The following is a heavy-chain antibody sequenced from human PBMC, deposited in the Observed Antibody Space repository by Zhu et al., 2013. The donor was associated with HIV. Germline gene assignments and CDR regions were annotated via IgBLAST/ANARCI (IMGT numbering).Heavy chain of an antibody. Sequence: QVQLVQSGAEVKKPGSSVKVSCKASGGTFSSYAINWLRQAPGQGLEWLGEIIPIFGPPNYSQKFQGRVTITADQSTSTAYMDLSRLTSDDTAVYFCARGPAFDYWGQGSLVTVSS. J-gene: IGHJ4*02. CDR3: ARGPAFDY. CDR2: IIPIFGPP. CDR1: GGTFSSYA. V-gene: IGHV1-69*01.